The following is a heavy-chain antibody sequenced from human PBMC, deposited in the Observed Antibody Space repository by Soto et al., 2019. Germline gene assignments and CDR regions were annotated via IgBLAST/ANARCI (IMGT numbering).Heavy chain of an antibody. CDR3: ARVVVGVGAHYYFDY. Sequence: SVKVSCKASGGTSSSYAISWVRQAPGQGLEWMGGIIPIFGTANYAQKFQGRVTITADESTSTAYMELSSLRSEDTAVYYCARVVVGVGAHYYFDYWGQGTLVTVSS. J-gene: IGHJ4*02. D-gene: IGHD1-26*01. CDR1: GGTSSSYA. CDR2: IIPIFGTA. V-gene: IGHV1-69*13.